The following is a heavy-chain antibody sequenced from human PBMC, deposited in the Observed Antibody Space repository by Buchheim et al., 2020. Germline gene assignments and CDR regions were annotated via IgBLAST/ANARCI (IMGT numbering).Heavy chain of an antibody. V-gene: IGHV3-30*18. CDR1: GFTFSSYG. CDR2: ISSDGSNK. J-gene: IGHJ4*02. CDR3: AKDQYVRPRWSRLGPNFDY. Sequence: QVQLVESGGGVVQPGRSLRLSCAASGFTFSSYGMHWVRQAPGKGLEWVAVISSDGSNKYYADSVKGRFTISRDNSKKTLYLQMNSLRAEDTAVYYCAKDQYVRPRWSRLGPNFDYWGQGTL. D-gene: IGHD3-10*02.